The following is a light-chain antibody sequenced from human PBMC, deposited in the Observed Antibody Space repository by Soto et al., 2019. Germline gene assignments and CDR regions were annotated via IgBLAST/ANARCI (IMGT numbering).Light chain of an antibody. J-gene: IGLJ1*01. CDR1: SSDVGRFNY. CDR3: SSYAGSNSFV. CDR2: EVS. V-gene: IGLV2-8*01. Sequence: QSALTQPPSASGSPGQSVTISCTGTSSDVGRFNYVSWYQQHPGKAPKLMIYEVSQRASGVPDRFSGSKSGNTASLTVSGLQAEDEADYYCSSYAGSNSFVFGSGTKVTVL.